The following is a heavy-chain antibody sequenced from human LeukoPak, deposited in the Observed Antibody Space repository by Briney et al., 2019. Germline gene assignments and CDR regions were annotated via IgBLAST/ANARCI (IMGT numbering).Heavy chain of an antibody. CDR3: WFGESNFDY. Sequence: GRSPRLSCAASGFTFSSYAMHWVRQAPGKGLEWVAVISYDGRNKYYADSVKGRFTISRDNSKNTLYLQMNSLRAEDTAAYYSWFGESNFDYWGQGTLVTVSS. D-gene: IGHD3-10*01. CDR1: GFTFSSYA. V-gene: IGHV3-30*04. J-gene: IGHJ4*02. CDR2: ISYDGRNK.